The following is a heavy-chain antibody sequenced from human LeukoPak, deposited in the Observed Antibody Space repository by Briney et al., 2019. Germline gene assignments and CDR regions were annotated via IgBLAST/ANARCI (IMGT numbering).Heavy chain of an antibody. V-gene: IGHV1-2*02. Sequence: ASVKVSCKASGFTFTGYYIQWMRQAPGQGLEWMGWLNPNSGGTKYAHRFEGRVTMTGDTSINTAYMELSSLRSVDAAVYCARDKWGGTGMDVWGKGTSVTVSS. CDR2: LNPNSGGT. D-gene: IGHD3/OR15-3a*01. J-gene: IGHJ6*03. CDR1: GFTFTGYY. CDR3: ARDKWGGTGMDV.